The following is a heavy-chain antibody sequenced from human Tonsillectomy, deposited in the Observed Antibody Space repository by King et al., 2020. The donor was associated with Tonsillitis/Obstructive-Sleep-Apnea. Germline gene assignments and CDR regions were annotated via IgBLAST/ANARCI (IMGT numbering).Heavy chain of an antibody. D-gene: IGHD6-6*01. CDR3: ARQAEYSSMFDP. V-gene: IGHV4-39*01. J-gene: IGHJ5*02. CDR2: IYYSGST. Sequence: LQLQESGPGLVKPSETLSLTCTVSGGSISSSSYYWGWIRQPPGKGLEWIGSIYYSGSTYYNPSLKSLVTISVDTSKNQFSLKLSSVTAADTAVYYCARQAEYSSMFDPWGQGTLVTVSS. CDR1: GGSISSSSYY.